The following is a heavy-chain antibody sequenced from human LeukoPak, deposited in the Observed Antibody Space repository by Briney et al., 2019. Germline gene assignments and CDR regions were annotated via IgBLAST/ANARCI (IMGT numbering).Heavy chain of an antibody. D-gene: IGHD3-3*01. V-gene: IGHV3-53*01. CDR3: ARDRATNFYYYYGMDV. CDR2: IYSGGST. Sequence: PGGSLRLSCAASGFTVSRNYMSWVRQAPGKGLEWVSVIYSGGSTYYADSVKGRFTISRDNSKNTLYLQMNSLRAEDTAVYYCARDRATNFYYYYGMDVWGQGTTVTVSS. CDR1: GFTVSRNY. J-gene: IGHJ6*02.